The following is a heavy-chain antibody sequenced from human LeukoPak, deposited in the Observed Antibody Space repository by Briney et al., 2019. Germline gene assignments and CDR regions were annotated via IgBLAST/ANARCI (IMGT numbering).Heavy chain of an antibody. V-gene: IGHV1-2*02. CDR2: INPNSGGT. Sequence: ASVKVSCKASGYTFTGYYMHWVRQAPGQGLEWMGWINPNSGGTNYAQKFQGRVTMTRDTSISTAYMELSRLRSDDTAVYYCARGINHLSPIAAAQQAETGNNWFDPWGQGTLVTVSS. CDR3: ARGINHLSPIAAAQQAETGNNWFDP. D-gene: IGHD6-13*01. CDR1: GYTFTGYY. J-gene: IGHJ5*02.